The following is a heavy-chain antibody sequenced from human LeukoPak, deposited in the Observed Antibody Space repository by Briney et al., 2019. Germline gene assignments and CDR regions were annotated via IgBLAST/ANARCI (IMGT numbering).Heavy chain of an antibody. Sequence: GGSLRLSCAASGFTFSSYAMHWVRQAPGKGLEWVAVISYDGSNKYYADSVKGRFTISRDNSKNTLYLQMNSLRAEDTAVYYCARGGRYSYGYGSKGWVSYWGQGTLVTVSS. V-gene: IGHV3-30*04. CDR1: GFTFSSYA. CDR3: ARGGRYSYGYGSKGWVSY. D-gene: IGHD5-18*01. CDR2: ISYDGSNK. J-gene: IGHJ4*02.